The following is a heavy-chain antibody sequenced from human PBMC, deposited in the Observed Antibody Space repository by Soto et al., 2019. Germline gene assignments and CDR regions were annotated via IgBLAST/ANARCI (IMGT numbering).Heavy chain of an antibody. CDR3: ARDIGGSYTYYFDY. D-gene: IGHD1-26*01. Sequence: GGSLRLSCAASGFTFSSYAMHWVRQAPGKGLEWVAVISYDGSNKYYADSVKGRFTISRDNSKNTLYLQMNSLRAEDTAVYYCARDIGGSYTYYFDYWGQGTLVTVSS. J-gene: IGHJ4*02. CDR1: GFTFSSYA. V-gene: IGHV3-30-3*01. CDR2: ISYDGSNK.